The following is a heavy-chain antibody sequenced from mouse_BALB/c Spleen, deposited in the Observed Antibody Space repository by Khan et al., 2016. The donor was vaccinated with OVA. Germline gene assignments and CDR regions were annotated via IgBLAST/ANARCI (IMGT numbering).Heavy chain of an antibody. Sequence: QVQLQQSGAELARPGASVKMSCKASGYTFTSYTMHWVKQRPGQGLEWIGYINPSNGYTNYNQKFKDKATLTADKSSSTAYMQLSSLTSEDSAVYYCVRSWAYDRYDGYFDVWGAGTTVTVSS. CDR2: INPSNGYT. CDR3: VRSWAYDRYDGYFDV. CDR1: GYTFTSYT. J-gene: IGHJ1*01. D-gene: IGHD2-14*01. V-gene: IGHV1-4*01.